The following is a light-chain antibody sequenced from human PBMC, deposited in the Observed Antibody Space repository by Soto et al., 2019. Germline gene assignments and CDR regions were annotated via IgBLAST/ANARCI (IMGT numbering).Light chain of an antibody. V-gene: IGKV3-11*01. Sequence: EIVLTHSPATLSLSPGERATLSCRASQSVSSYLAWYQQKPAQAPRLLIYDASNRATGIPARFSGSGSGTDFTLTIRSLEPEDFAVYYCQQRSSWPLTFGGGTKVEIK. CDR2: DAS. J-gene: IGKJ4*02. CDR1: QSVSSY. CDR3: QQRSSWPLT.